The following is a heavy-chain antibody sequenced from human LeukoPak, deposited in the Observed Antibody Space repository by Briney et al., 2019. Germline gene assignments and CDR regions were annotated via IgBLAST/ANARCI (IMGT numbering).Heavy chain of an antibody. D-gene: IGHD5-12*01. V-gene: IGHV3-11*01. CDR1: GFTFSDYY. Sequence: PGGSLRLSCAASGFTFSDYYMSWIRQAPGKGLEWVSYISSSGSTIYYADSVKGRFTISRDNAKNSLYLQMSSLRAEDTAVYYCASGYSGYDLLENDYWGQGTLVTVSS. CDR3: ASGYSGYDLLENDY. CDR2: ISSSGSTI. J-gene: IGHJ4*02.